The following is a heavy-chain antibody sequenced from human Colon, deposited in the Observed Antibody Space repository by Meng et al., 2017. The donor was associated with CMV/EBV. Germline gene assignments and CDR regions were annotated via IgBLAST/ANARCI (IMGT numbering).Heavy chain of an antibody. Sequence: GESLKISCAASGFIVNSNFMNWVRQAPGKGLEWASVLYSGGSVFYADSVKGRFTISRDTSNNTLHLQMNSLRVEDTAVYYCARGGGAVGYYYYGMDVWGQGTTVTVSS. CDR1: GFIVNSNF. CDR3: ARGGGAVGYYYYGMDV. V-gene: IGHV3-66*02. D-gene: IGHD3-3*01. J-gene: IGHJ6*02. CDR2: LYSGGSV.